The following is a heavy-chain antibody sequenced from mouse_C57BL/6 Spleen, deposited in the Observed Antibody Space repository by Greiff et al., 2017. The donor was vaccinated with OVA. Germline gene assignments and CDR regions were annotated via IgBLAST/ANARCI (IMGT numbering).Heavy chain of an antibody. CDR1: GYAFSSSW. CDR3: ASEDGNYFYYAMDY. D-gene: IGHD2-1*01. Sequence: VQLQQSGPELVKPGASVKISCKASGYAFSSSWMNWVKQRPGKGLEWIGRIYPGDGDTNYNGKFKGKATLTADKSSSTAYMQLSSLTSEDSAVDFCASEDGNYFYYAMDYWGQGTSVTVSS. V-gene: IGHV1-82*01. J-gene: IGHJ4*01. CDR2: IYPGDGDT.